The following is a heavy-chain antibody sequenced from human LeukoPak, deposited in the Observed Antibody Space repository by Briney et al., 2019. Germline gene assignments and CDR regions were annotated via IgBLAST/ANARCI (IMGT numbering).Heavy chain of an antibody. D-gene: IGHD6-6*01. J-gene: IGHJ6*03. CDR3: ARMYSSSSYYYYYMDV. V-gene: IGHV4-59*01. CDR2: IYYSGST. CDR1: GGSISSYY. Sequence: PSETLSLTCTVFGGSISSYYWSWIRQPPGKGLEWIGYIYYSGSTNYNPSLKSRVTISVDTSKNQFSLKLSSVTAADTAVYYCARMYSSSSYYYYYMDVWGKGTTVTVSS.